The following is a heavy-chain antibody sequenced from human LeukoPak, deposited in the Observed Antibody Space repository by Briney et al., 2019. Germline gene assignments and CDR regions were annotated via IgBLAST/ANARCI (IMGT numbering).Heavy chain of an antibody. V-gene: IGHV3-7*03. CDR1: GFNFGNYW. CDR3: VRDIGWFRFDH. Sequence: GGSLRLSCAASGFNFGNYWMTWVRQAPGKGLEWVAHIKGDATATKYVDSVKGRFTISRDNTKNSLYLQMNSQRVEDTAVYYCVRDIGWFRFDHWGQGTLVTVSS. D-gene: IGHD6-19*01. J-gene: IGHJ4*02. CDR2: IKGDATAT.